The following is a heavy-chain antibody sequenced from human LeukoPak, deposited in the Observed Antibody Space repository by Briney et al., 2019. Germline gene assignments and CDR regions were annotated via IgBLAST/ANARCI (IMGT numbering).Heavy chain of an antibody. D-gene: IGHD3-3*01. J-gene: IGHJ4*02. CDR3: ARDHTRETYYDFWSGYSHFDY. Sequence: ASVTVSCKASGYTFTSYYMHWVRQAPGQGLEWMGIINPSGGSTSYAQKFQGRVTMTRDMSTSTVYMELSSLRSEDTAVYYCARDHTRETYYDFWSGYSHFDYWGQGTLVTVSS. CDR2: INPSGGST. CDR1: GYTFTSYY. V-gene: IGHV1-46*01.